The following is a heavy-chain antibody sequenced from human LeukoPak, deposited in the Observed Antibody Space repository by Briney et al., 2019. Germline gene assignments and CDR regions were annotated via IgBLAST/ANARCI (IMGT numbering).Heavy chain of an antibody. V-gene: IGHV3-23*01. CDR3: AREFGCSSGSCYFLFDY. D-gene: IGHD2-15*01. CDR2: ISGSGGST. J-gene: IGHJ4*02. Sequence: GGSLRLSCAASGFTFSSYAMSWVRQAPGKGLEWVSAISGSGGSTYYADSVKGRFTISRDNSKNTLYLQMNSLRAEDTAVYYCAREFGCSSGSCYFLFDYWGQGTLVTVSS. CDR1: GFTFSSYA.